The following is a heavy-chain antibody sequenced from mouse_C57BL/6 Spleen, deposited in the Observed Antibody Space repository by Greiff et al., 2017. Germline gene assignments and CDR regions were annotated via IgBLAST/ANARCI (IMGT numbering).Heavy chain of an antibody. J-gene: IGHJ4*01. Sequence: QVQLQQPGAELVKPGASVKLSCKASGYTFTSYWMHWVKQRPGQGLEWIGMIHPNSGSTNYNEKFKSKATLTVDKSSSTAYMQLSRLTSEDAAVYYCARGPDLYAMDYWGQGTSVTVSS. CDR2: IHPNSGST. CDR3: ARGPDLYAMDY. CDR1: GYTFTSYW. V-gene: IGHV1-64*01.